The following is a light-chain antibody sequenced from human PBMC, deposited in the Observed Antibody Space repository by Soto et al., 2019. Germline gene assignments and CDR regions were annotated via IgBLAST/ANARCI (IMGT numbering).Light chain of an antibody. J-gene: IGKJ1*01. Sequence: NGFTQSPAPVPLSLGKEATRACKASQSVGTKLAWYQQTPGRAPRLLIYGASNRATGIPARFSGSGSGTDFSLTINSLGPEDFAIYYCHQRQSWPRAFGQGTKVDIK. V-gene: IGKV3-11*01. CDR3: HQRQSWPRA. CDR2: GAS. CDR1: QSVGTK.